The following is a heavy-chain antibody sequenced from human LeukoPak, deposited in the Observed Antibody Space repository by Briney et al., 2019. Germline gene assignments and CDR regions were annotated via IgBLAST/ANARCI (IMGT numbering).Heavy chain of an antibody. CDR1: GGSFSGYY. Sequence: SETLSLTCAVYGGSFSGYYWSWIRQPPGKGLEWIGDIYYSGSTNYNPSLKSRVTISVDTSKNQFSLKLSSVTAADTAVYYCARGRGYYYGSGSGAPFDYWGQGTLVTVSS. V-gene: IGHV4-34*01. CDR2: IYYSGST. J-gene: IGHJ4*02. D-gene: IGHD3-10*01. CDR3: ARGRGYYYGSGSGAPFDY.